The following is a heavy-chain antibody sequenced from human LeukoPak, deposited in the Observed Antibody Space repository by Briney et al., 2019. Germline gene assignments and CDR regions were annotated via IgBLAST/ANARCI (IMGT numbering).Heavy chain of an antibody. V-gene: IGHV4-4*02. CDR2: IYHSGST. CDR3: AREKIGYYDGSGRGWFDP. CDR1: GGSISSSNR. Sequence: SETLSLTCAVSGGSISSSNRWSWVRQSPGKGLEWIGEIYHSGSTYYNPSLKSRVTISVDTSKNQFSLKLSSVTAADTAVYYCAREKIGYYDGSGRGWFDPWGQGTLVTVSS. D-gene: IGHD3-22*01. J-gene: IGHJ5*02.